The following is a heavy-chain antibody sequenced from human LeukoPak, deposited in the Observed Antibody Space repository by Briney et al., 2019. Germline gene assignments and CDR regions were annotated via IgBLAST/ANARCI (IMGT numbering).Heavy chain of an antibody. CDR3: ARGQTRDYFDY. CDR1: GYTVTELS. Sequence: GASVKVSCRVSGYTVTELSMHWVRQAPGKGLEWMGGLDPEDGETIYAQKFQGRVTMTRDTSTSTVYMELSSLRSEDTAVYYCARGQTRDYFDYWGQGTLVTVSS. V-gene: IGHV1-24*01. CDR2: LDPEDGET. J-gene: IGHJ4*02.